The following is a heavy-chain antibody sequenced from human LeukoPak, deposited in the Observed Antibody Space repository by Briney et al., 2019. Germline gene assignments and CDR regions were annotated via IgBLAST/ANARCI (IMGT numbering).Heavy chain of an antibody. CDR3: ARAQSTTIFGVVLPAFDI. J-gene: IGHJ3*02. V-gene: IGHV4-59*01. CDR1: GGSISSYY. Sequence: SETLSLTCTVSGGSISSYYWSWIRQPPGKGLQWIGYIYYSGSTNYNPSLKSRVTVSVDTSKNQFSLKLNSVTAADTAVYYCARAQSTTIFGVVLPAFDIWGQGTMVTVSS. D-gene: IGHD3-3*01. CDR2: IYYSGST.